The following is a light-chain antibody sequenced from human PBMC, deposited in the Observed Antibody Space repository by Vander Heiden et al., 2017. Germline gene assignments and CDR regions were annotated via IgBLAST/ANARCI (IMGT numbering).Light chain of an antibody. J-gene: IGKJ2*01. CDR3: QHYDIYT. CDR1: QSISRW. CDR2: DAS. Sequence: DIQMTQSPSTLSASVGDRVTITCRATQSISRWLAWDQQKPGKAPKLLIYDASSLERGVQSRFSGSGAGTEFTLTSSSLQSDDFANYYGQHYDIYTFGQGTKVXIK. V-gene: IGKV1-5*01.